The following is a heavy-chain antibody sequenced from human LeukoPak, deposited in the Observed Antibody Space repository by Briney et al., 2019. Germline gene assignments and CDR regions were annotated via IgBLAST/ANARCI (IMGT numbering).Heavy chain of an antibody. D-gene: IGHD3-22*01. CDR1: GFILDEHA. CDR3: ATDLGDPRYYSDSSGSLDY. CDR2: IIGVGGST. J-gene: IGHJ4*02. Sequence: GGSLCLSRAAAGFILDEHAVLLVRHPGGECLEWDLFIIGVGGSTYYAASVEHRFSISRDNSKNSPYLQMNSLRPEDTALYYCATDLGDPRYYSDSSGSLDYWGQGTLVTVSS. V-gene: IGHV3-43*02.